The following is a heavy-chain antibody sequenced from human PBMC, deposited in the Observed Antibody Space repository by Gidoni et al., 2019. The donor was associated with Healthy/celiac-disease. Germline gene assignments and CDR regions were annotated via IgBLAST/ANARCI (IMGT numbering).Heavy chain of an antibody. V-gene: IGHV3-21*01. CDR3: ARGAGELSLLPYYYYGMDV. D-gene: IGHD3-16*02. J-gene: IGHJ6*02. CDR2: ISSSSSYI. Sequence: GLEWVSSISSSSSYIYYADSVKGRFTISRDNAKNSLYLQMNSLRAEDTAVYYCARGAGELSLLPYYYYGMDVWGQGTTVTVSS.